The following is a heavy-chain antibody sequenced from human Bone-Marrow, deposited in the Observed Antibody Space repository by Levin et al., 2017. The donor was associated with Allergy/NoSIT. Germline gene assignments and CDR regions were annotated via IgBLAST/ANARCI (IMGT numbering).Heavy chain of an antibody. J-gene: IGHJ4*02. CDR1: GFTFSNYG. V-gene: IGHV3-33*01. CDR3: ARVRGDGDYIFDF. Sequence: GESLKISCAASGFTFSNYGMHWVRQAPGKGLEWVAVIWNDGSNKYYADSVKGRFTISRDNYKNTLYLQMNSLRAEDTAVYYCARVRGDGDYIFDFWGQGTLVTVSS. D-gene: IGHD4-17*01. CDR2: IWNDGSNK.